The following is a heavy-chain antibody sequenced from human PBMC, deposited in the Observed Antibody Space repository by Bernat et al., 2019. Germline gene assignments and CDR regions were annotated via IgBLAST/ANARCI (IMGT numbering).Heavy chain of an antibody. D-gene: IGHD3-10*01. V-gene: IGHV3-30-3*01. CDR2: ISYDGSNK. CDR1: GFTFSSNA. J-gene: IGHJ4*02. CDR3: ARDSDGSGSLGPAGY. Sequence: QVQLVESGGGVVQPGRSLRLSCAASGFTFSSNAMHWVRQAPGKGLEWVAVISYDGSNKYYADSVKGRFTISRDNSKNTLYLQMNSLRAEDTAVYYCARDSDGSGSLGPAGYWGQGTLVTVSS.